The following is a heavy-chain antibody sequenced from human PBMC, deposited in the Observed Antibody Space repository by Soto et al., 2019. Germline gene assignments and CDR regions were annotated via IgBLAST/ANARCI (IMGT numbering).Heavy chain of an antibody. Sequence: GGSLRLSCAASGFTFSSYSMNWVRQAPGKGLEWVSSISSSSSYIYYADSVKGRFTISRDNAKNSLYLQMNSLRAEDTAVYYYFYEGSGDHRDHFAYWGRGTLVPVSS. J-gene: IGHJ4*02. D-gene: IGHD3-10*01. CDR2: ISSSSSYI. V-gene: IGHV3-21*01. CDR1: GFTFSSYS. CDR3: FYEGSGDHRDHFAY.